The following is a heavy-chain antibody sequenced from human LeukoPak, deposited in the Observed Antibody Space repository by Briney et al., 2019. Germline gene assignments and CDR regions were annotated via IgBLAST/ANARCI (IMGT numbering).Heavy chain of an antibody. Sequence: GGSLRLSCAASGFTFSSYAMSWVRQAPGKGLGWVSAISGSGGSTYYADSVKGRFTISRDNSKNTLYLQMNSLRAEDTAVYYCAMTDSGSYPIPFDYWGQGALVTVSS. CDR1: GFTFSSYA. CDR2: ISGSGGST. CDR3: AMTDSGSYPIPFDY. V-gene: IGHV3-23*01. J-gene: IGHJ4*02. D-gene: IGHD1-26*01.